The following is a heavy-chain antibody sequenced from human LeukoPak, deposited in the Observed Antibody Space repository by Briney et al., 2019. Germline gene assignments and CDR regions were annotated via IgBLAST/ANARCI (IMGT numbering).Heavy chain of an antibody. CDR1: GFSFSNFW. CDR3: ARGDDSSGDH. D-gene: IGHD1-1*01. V-gene: IGHV3-7*04. Sequence: GGSLRLSCAVSGFSFSNFWMSWVRQAPGRGLEWVANIHPEGNEKYHVESVKGRFTISRDNTKSLLFLQMNGLRVEDTAVYYCARGDDSSGDHWGQGTLVTASS. CDR2: IHPEGNEK. J-gene: IGHJ4*02.